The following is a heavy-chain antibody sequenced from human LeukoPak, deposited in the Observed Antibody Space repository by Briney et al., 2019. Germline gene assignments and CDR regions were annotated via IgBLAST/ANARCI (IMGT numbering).Heavy chain of an antibody. J-gene: IGHJ4*02. CDR1: GFTFSSYW. D-gene: IGHD3-10*01. CDR2: IKEDGSEK. Sequence: GGSLRLSCAASGFTFSSYWMSWVRQAPGKGLEWVANIKEDGSEKYYVDSVKGRFTISRDNAKNSLYLQMSSLRAKDTAVYYCASGVSKNRWGQGTLVTVSS. V-gene: IGHV3-7*01. CDR3: ASGVSKNR.